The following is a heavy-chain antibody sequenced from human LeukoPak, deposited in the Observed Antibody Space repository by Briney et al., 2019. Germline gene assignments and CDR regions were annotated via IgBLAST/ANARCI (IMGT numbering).Heavy chain of an antibody. CDR3: VRAGNYYDSSGYYPFDY. Sequence: SETLSLTCTVSGGSISSYYWSWIRQPPGKGLEWIGYIYYSGSTNYNPSLKSRVTISVDTSKNQFSLKLSSVTAADTAVYYCVRAGNYYDSSGYYPFDYWGQGTLVTVSS. CDR1: GGSISSYY. CDR2: IYYSGST. J-gene: IGHJ4*02. V-gene: IGHV4-59*08. D-gene: IGHD3-22*01.